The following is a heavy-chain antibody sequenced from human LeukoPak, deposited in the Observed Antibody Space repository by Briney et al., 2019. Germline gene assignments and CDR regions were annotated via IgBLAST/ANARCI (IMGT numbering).Heavy chain of an antibody. Sequence: ASVTVSYKASGYTFTTYGISWVRQAPGQGLEWMGWISAYNGNTNYIEKLQDRVTMATNTSTRTAYLELRSLRSDDTAVYYCARSGYSPDSSGYYFSIDYWGQGTLVTVS. CDR1: GYTFTTYG. CDR3: ARSGYSPDSSGYYFSIDY. CDR2: ISAYNGNT. D-gene: IGHD3-22*01. V-gene: IGHV1-18*01. J-gene: IGHJ4*02.